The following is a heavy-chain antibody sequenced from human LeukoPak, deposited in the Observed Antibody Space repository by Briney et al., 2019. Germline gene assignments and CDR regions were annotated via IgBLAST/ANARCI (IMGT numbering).Heavy chain of an antibody. V-gene: IGHV3-7*03. D-gene: IGHD3-22*01. CDR3: AKAYSSGYYSPGDGLGI. Sequence: GGSLRLSCAASGFTFSSYWMSWVRQAPGKGLEWVANIKQDGSEKYYVDSVKGRFTISRDNAKNSLYLQMNSLRAEDTAVYYCAKAYSSGYYSPGDGLGIWGQGTMVTVSS. J-gene: IGHJ3*02. CDR1: GFTFSSYW. CDR2: IKQDGSEK.